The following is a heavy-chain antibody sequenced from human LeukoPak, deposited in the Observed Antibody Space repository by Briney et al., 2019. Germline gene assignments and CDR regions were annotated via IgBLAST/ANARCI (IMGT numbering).Heavy chain of an antibody. V-gene: IGHV3-23*01. D-gene: IGHD1-26*01. CDR2: ISGSGGST. J-gene: IGHJ4*02. Sequence: GGSPRLSCAASGFTFSSYAMSWVRQAPGKGLEWVSAISGSGGSTYYADSVKGRFTISRDNAKNSLYLQMNSLRAEDTAVYYCARDWDSGSYQTGDYWGQGTLVTVSS. CDR1: GFTFSSYA. CDR3: ARDWDSGSYQTGDY.